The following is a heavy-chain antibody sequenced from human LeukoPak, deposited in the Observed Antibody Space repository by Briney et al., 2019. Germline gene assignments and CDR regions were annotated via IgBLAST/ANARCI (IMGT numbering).Heavy chain of an antibody. Sequence: GGSLRLSCAASGFTFSSFAMIWVRQPPGKGLGWVSSIFPTSREIHYADSVRGRFTISRDNSKSTLSLQMNSLRAEDTAVYYCARELYYDYVWGTYRDYWGQGTLVTVSS. D-gene: IGHD3-16*01. J-gene: IGHJ4*02. CDR1: GFTFSSFA. CDR2: IFPTSREI. V-gene: IGHV3-23*01. CDR3: ARELYYDYVWGTYRDY.